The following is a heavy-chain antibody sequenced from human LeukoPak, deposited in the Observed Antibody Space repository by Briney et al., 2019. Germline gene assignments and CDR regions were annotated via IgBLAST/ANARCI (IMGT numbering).Heavy chain of an antibody. Sequence: GGSLRLSCAASGCNVSTKYVIWVRQAPGKGLEWVSVIYSGGTTYYADSVKGRFTISRDNSKNTLYLQMNSLRAVDAAGYYCASNHAMSVAGSGLDYCGQGTLVTVSA. CDR1: GCNVSTKY. CDR3: ASNHAMSVAGSGLDY. D-gene: IGHD6-19*01. V-gene: IGHV3-66*01. CDR2: IYSGGTT. J-gene: IGHJ4*02.